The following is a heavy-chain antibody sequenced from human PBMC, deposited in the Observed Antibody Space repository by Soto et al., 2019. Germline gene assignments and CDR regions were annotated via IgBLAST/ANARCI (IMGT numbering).Heavy chain of an antibody. Sequence: SGPTLVNPTQTLTLTCTFSGFSLSTRGMRVSWIRHPPGKALDLLARIDCDDDKFYSTSLKTRLTISKDTSKNQVVLTMTNMDPVDTATYYCARSAAAGPSFDYWGQGTLVTVSS. CDR2: IDCDDDK. CDR1: GFSLSTRGMR. V-gene: IGHV2-70*04. D-gene: IGHD6-13*01. J-gene: IGHJ4*02. CDR3: ARSAAAGPSFDY.